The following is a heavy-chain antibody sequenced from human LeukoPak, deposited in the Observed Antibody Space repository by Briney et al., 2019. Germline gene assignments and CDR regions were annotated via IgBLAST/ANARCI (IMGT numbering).Heavy chain of an antibody. CDR2: IWYDGSNK. D-gene: IGHD2-15*01. CDR1: GLTFSNYG. J-gene: IGHJ4*02. V-gene: IGHV3-33*06. CDR3: ANHCSGGSCYPY. Sequence: PGGSLRLSCAASGLTFSNYGMHWVRQAPGKGLEWVAVIWYDGSNKYYADSVKGRFTISRVNSKNTLYLEMNSLRADDTAVYYCANHCSGGSCYPYWGQGTLVTVS.